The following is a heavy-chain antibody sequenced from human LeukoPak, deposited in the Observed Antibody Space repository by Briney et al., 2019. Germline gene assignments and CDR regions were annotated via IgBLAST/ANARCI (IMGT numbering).Heavy chain of an antibody. CDR3: ARRDYYFYSMDV. J-gene: IGHJ6*03. CDR2: ITTSSSYI. CDR1: GFTFSKYS. Sequence: PGGSLRLSCVASGFTFSKYSMAWVRQAPGKGLEWVSYITTSSSYIYYAGSMQGRFTISRDNAKNSLYLQINNLRAEDTAVYFCARRDYYFYSMDVWGKGTTVTVSS. V-gene: IGHV3-21*01.